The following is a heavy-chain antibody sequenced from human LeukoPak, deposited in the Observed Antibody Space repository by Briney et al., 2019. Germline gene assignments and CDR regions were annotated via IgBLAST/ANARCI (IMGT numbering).Heavy chain of an antibody. CDR1: GYTFTSYY. CDR2: ISPSGGST. V-gene: IGHV1-46*01. J-gene: IGHJ3*02. D-gene: IGHD6-19*01. CDR3: ATHSSRWYDHDAFDI. Sequence: ASVKVSCKASGYTFTSYYMHWVRQAPGQGPEWMGVISPSGGSTTYAQKFQGRVTLTRDMSTSTDYLELSSLRSEDTALYYCATHSSRWYDHDAFDIWGQGTMVTVSS.